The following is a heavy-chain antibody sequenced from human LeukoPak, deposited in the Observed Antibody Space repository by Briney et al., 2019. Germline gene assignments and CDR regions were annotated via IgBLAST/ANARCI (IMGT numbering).Heavy chain of an antibody. CDR3: ARLILTGCYLDAFDI. D-gene: IGHD3-9*01. CDR2: IYYSGST. CDR1: GGSISTSSYY. J-gene: IGHJ3*02. Sequence: SETLSLTCTVSGGSISTSSYYWGWIRQPPGKGLEWIGSIYYSGSTYYNPSLKSRVTISVDTSKNQFSLKLSSVTAADTAVYYCARLILTGCYLDAFDIWGQGTMVTVSS. V-gene: IGHV4-39*01.